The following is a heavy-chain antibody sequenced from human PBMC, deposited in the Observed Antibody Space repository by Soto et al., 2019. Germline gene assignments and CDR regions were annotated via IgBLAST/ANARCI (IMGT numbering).Heavy chain of an antibody. CDR2: INSGGSAI. Sequence: PGGSLRLSCAASGFSVSPNFMSWVRQAPGKGLEWLSYINSGGSAIYYADSVKGRFTISRDNAKNSLYLQMNSLRAEDTAVYYCARRRDYFDYWGQGTLVTVSS. CDR1: GFSVSPNF. CDR3: ARRRDYFDY. J-gene: IGHJ4*02. V-gene: IGHV3-11*01.